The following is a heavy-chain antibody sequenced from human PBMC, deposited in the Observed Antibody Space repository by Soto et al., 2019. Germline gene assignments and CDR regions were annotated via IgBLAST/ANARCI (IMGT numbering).Heavy chain of an antibody. J-gene: IGHJ4*02. CDR3: ARGITLPTPLDY. V-gene: IGHV1-3*01. Sequence: ASVKVSCKASGYTFTSYAMHWVRQTPGQRLEWMGWINAGNGNTKYSQKFQGRVTITRDTSASTAYMELSSLRSEDTAVYYCARGITLPTPLDYWGQGTLVTVSS. D-gene: IGHD1-20*01. CDR2: INAGNGNT. CDR1: GYTFTSYA.